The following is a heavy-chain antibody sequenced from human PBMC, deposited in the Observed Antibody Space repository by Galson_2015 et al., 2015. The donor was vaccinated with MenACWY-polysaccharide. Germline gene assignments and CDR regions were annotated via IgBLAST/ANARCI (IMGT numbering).Heavy chain of an antibody. D-gene: IGHD6-13*01. CDR3: GMAAAGTSPTAWIDY. J-gene: IGHJ4*02. V-gene: IGHV3-30*03. Sequence: SLRLSCAASGFTFSSYGMHWVRQAPGKGLEWVAVISYDGSNKYYADSVKGRFTISRDNSKNTLYLQMNSLRAEDTAVYYSGMAAAGTSPTAWIDYWGQGTLVTVSS. CDR2: ISYDGSNK. CDR1: GFTFSSYG.